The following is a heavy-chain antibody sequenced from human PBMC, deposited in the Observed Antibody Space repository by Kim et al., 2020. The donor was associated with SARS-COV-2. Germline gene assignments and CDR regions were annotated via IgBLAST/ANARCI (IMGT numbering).Heavy chain of an antibody. CDR3: AKVGGYYGSGSYGY. V-gene: IGHV3-23*01. D-gene: IGHD3-10*01. Sequence: ADSVKARFTISRDNSKNTLYLQMNSLRAEDTAVYYCAKVGGYYGSGSYGYWGREPWSPSPQ. J-gene: IGHJ4*02.